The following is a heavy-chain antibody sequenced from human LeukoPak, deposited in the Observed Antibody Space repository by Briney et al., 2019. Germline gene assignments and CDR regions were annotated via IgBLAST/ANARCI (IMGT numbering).Heavy chain of an antibody. Sequence: PSETLSLTCAVSGGSISSGGYSWSWIRQPPGKGLEWIGYIYHSGSTYYNPSLKSRVTISVDRSKNQFSLKLSSVTAADTAVYYCARGVFSSTPDWFDPWGQGTLVTVSS. CDR3: ARGVFSSTPDWFDP. CDR1: GGSISSGGYS. D-gene: IGHD3-3*01. V-gene: IGHV4-30-2*01. CDR2: IYHSGST. J-gene: IGHJ5*02.